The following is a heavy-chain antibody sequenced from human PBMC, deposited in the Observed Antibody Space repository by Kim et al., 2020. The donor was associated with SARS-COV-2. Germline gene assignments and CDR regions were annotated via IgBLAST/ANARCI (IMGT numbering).Heavy chain of an antibody. CDR1: GYSISSGYY. D-gene: IGHD6-13*01. CDR3: ASAYSSSWWVWFDP. CDR2: IYHSGST. Sequence: SETLSLTCTVSGYSISSGYYWGWIRQPPGKGLEWIGSIYHSGSTYYNPSLKSRVTISVDTSKNQFSLKLSSVTAADTAVYYCASAYSSSWWVWFDPWGQGTLVTVSS. J-gene: IGHJ5*02. V-gene: IGHV4-38-2*02.